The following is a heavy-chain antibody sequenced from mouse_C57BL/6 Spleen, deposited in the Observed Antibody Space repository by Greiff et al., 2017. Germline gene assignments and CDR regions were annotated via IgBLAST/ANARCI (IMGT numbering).Heavy chain of an antibody. V-gene: IGHV1-4*01. CDR2: INPSSGYT. CDR3: ARNWEDYFDY. CDR1: GYTFTSYT. D-gene: IGHD4-1*01. J-gene: IGHJ2*01. Sequence: VQLKESGAELARPGASVKMSCKASGYTFTSYTMHWVKQRPGQGLEWIGYINPSSGYTKYNQKFKDKATLTADKSSSTAYMQLSSLTSEDSAVYYCARNWEDYFDYWGQGTTLTVSS.